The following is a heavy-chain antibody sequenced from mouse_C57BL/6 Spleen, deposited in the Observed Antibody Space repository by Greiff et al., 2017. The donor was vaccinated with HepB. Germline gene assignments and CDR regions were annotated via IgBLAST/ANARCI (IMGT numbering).Heavy chain of an antibody. CDR2: ISSGGDYI. D-gene: IGHD1-1*01. Sequence: EVKLMESGEGLVKPGGSLKLSCAASGFTFSSYAMSWVRQTPEKRLEWVAYISSGGDYIYYADTVKGRFTISRDNARNTLYLQMSSLKSEDTAMYYCTRDRGGSSYFDYWGQGTTLTVSS. J-gene: IGHJ2*01. CDR1: GFTFSSYA. V-gene: IGHV5-9-1*02. CDR3: TRDRGGSSYFDY.